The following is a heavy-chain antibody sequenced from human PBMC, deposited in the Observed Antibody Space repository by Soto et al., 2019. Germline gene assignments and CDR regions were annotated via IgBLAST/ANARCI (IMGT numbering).Heavy chain of an antibody. CDR1: GYTFSGSA. V-gene: IGHV3-73*01. Sequence: RGSLRLSCVAPGYTFSGSAFHWDRQASGKGLEWVGRIRGKANSYETAYAESVKGRFTISRDDSKNTAFLQMNSLKTEDTAVYYCTSRYCSSASCHTWGQGTRVTVSS. D-gene: IGHD2-2*01. J-gene: IGHJ5*02. CDR3: TSRYCSSASCHT. CDR2: IRGKANSYET.